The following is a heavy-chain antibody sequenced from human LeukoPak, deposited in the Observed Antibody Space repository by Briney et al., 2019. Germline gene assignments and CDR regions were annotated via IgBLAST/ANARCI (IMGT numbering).Heavy chain of an antibody. D-gene: IGHD5-12*01. Sequence: KTSETLSLTCAVYGGSFSGYYWSWIRQPPGKGLEWIGEINHSGSTNYNPSLKSRVTISVDTSKNQFSLKLSSVTAADTAVYYCARRLSGYDYWGQGTLVTVSS. CDR2: INHSGST. CDR3: ARRLSGYDY. J-gene: IGHJ4*02. V-gene: IGHV4-34*01. CDR1: GGSFSGYY.